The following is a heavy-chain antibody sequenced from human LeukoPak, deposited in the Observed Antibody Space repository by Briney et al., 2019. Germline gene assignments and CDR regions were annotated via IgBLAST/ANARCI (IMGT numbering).Heavy chain of an antibody. Sequence: SETLSLTCTVSGGSISSSSYYWRWIRQPPGKGLEWIGSSFYSGSTYYNPSLKSRVTISVDTSKHQFSLKLSSVTAADTGVYYCARHGRQWLQLPFDFWGQGSLVTVSS. CDR2: SFYSGST. D-gene: IGHD6-19*01. CDR3: ARHGRQWLQLPFDF. CDR1: GGSISSSSYY. J-gene: IGHJ4*02. V-gene: IGHV4-39*01.